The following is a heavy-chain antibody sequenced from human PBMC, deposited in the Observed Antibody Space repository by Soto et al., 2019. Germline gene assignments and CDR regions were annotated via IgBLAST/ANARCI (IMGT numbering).Heavy chain of an antibody. V-gene: IGHV1-3*01. CDR2: INAGNGNT. CDR1: GYTFTSYA. D-gene: IGHD3-10*01. J-gene: IGHJ6*02. CDR3: ARAARGGGRFGANYGMDV. Sequence: GASVKVSCKASGYTFTSYAMHWVRQAPGQRXEWMGWINAGNGNTKYSQKFQGRVTITRDTSASTAYMELSSLRSEDTAVYYCARAARGGGRFGANYGMDVWGQGTTVTVSS.